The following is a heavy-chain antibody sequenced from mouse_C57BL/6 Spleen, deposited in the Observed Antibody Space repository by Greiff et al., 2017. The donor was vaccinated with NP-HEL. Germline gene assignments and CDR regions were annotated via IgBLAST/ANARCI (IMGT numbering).Heavy chain of an antibody. V-gene: IGHV14-3*01. CDR3: ARSAEDDDDDGLDY. CDR1: GFNIKNTY. Sequence: EVQLQQSVAELVRPGASVKLSCTASGFNIKNTYMHWVKQRPDPGLEWIGRIDPENGNTKYAPKFQGKATITADTYSNPADLQLSSLTSDDTSIYYCARSAEDDDDDGLDYWGKGTTLTVAS. CDR2: IDPENGNT. D-gene: IGHD2-4*01. J-gene: IGHJ2*01.